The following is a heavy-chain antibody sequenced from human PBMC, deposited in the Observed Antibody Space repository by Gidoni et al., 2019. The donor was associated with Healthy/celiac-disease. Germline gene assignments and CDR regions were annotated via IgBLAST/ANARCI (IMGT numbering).Heavy chain of an antibody. V-gene: IGHV3-30-3*01. J-gene: IGHJ4*02. CDR1: GFTVSSYV. Sequence: QVQRVESERRVVKPGRSRRLSGAASGFTVSSYVMHWVRQAPGNGLEWVEVISYDGSNTYYGDSVKGRFTISRDNSKNTLYLQLNSLSSEDTAVYSCARAFRSSGWYIDYWGQGTLVTVSS. CDR2: ISYDGSNT. CDR3: ARAFRSSGWYIDY. D-gene: IGHD6-19*01.